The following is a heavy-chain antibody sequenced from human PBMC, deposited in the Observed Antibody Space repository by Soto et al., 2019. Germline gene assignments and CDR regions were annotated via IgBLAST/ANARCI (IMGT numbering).Heavy chain of an antibody. CDR3: ARDGYYDFWSGYYTDY. D-gene: IGHD3-3*01. J-gene: IGHJ4*02. CDR1: GYTFTGYY. CDR2: INPNSGGT. Sequence: GASVKVSCKASGYTFTGYYMHWVRQAPGQGLEWMGWINPNSGGTNYAQKFQGRVTMTRDTSISTAYMELSRLGSDDTAVYYCARDGYYDFWSGYYTDYCGQGTLVTSPQ. V-gene: IGHV1-2*02.